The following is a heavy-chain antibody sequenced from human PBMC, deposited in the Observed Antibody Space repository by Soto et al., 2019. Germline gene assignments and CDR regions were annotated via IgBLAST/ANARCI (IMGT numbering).Heavy chain of an antibody. CDR3: AKDRPHLTQQIVDVY. V-gene: IGHV1-18*04. Sequence: QIQLVQSGGEVKKPGASVKVSCKASGYTFTEHGISWVRQAPGQGLEWVGWISAFTDYTDYAQEFRGRVTLTTDKSTSTAYMELRSLTSDDTAVYYCAKDRPHLTQQIVDVYWGQGTLVTVSS. J-gene: IGHJ4*02. CDR2: ISAFTDYT. D-gene: IGHD3-16*02. CDR1: GYTFTEHG.